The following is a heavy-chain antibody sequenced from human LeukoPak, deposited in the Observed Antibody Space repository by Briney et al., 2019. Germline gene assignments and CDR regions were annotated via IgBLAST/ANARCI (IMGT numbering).Heavy chain of an antibody. J-gene: IGHJ4*01. D-gene: IGHD6-19*01. Sequence: SETLSLTCTVFGGSISSDYWSWIRQPPGKAMEWIGFISYSGNTNYNPSLRSRGTISVDTSKNQFSLRLSSVTAADTAVYYCARQRSGWYYFDYWGHGTLVTVSS. CDR1: GGSISSDY. CDR3: ARQRSGWYYFDY. V-gene: IGHV4-59*08. CDR2: ISYSGNT.